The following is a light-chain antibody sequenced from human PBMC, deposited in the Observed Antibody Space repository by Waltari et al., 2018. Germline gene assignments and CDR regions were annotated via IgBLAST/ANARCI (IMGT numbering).Light chain of an antibody. CDR1: QSISSY. CDR2: AAS. V-gene: IGKV1-39*01. J-gene: IGKJ1*01. CDR3: QQSYSTET. Sequence: DIQMTQSPSSLSASVGDRVTITCRASQSISSYLNWYQQKPGKAPKRLIYAASSLQSGVPSRFSGSGSGTDFTLTISSLQPEDFATYYCQQSYSTETFGQGSKVEIK.